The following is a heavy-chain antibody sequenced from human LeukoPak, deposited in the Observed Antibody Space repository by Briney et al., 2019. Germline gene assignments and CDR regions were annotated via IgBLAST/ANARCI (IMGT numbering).Heavy chain of an antibody. D-gene: IGHD3-22*01. J-gene: IGHJ4*02. CDR3: ASLLPDYYDKIFDY. CDR2: IYHSGST. V-gene: IGHV4-30-2*01. Sequence: SETLSLTCAVSGGSISSGDYSWSWIRQPPGEGLEWIGYIYHSGSTYYDPSLKSRVTISVDTSKNQFSLKLSSVTAADTAVYYCASLLPDYYDKIFDYWGQGTLVTVSS. CDR1: GGSISSGDYS.